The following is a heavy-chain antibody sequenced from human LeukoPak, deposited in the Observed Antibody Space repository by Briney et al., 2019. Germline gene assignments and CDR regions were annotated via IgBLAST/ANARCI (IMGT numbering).Heavy chain of an antibody. D-gene: IGHD3-22*01. CDR2: IIPIFGTA. CDR1: GGTFSSYA. Sequence: GASVKVSCKASGGTFSSYAISWVRQAPGQGLEWMGGIIPIFGTANYAQKFQGRVTITADESTSTAYMELSSLRSEDTAVYYCAREGAYYYDSSGYPKYYYYMDVWGKGTTVTVSS. J-gene: IGHJ6*03. V-gene: IGHV1-69*01. CDR3: AREGAYYYDSSGYPKYYYYMDV.